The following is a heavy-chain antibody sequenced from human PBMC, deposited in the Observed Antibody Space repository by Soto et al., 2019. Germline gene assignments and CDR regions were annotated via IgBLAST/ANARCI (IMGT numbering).Heavy chain of an antibody. V-gene: IGHV4-4*02. Sequence: PSETLSLTCAVSGASVSSTYWWSWVRQPPGKGPEWIGEINHRGSANYNPSLKSRVTISVDISKNQFSLKLSSVTAADTAVYYCARRYSSGFDYWGQGTLVTVSS. J-gene: IGHJ4*02. CDR2: INHRGSA. D-gene: IGHD6-19*01. CDR1: GASVSSTYW. CDR3: ARRYSSGFDY.